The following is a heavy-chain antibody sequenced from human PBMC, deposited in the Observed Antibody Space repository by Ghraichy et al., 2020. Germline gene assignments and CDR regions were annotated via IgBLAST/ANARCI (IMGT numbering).Heavy chain of an antibody. V-gene: IGHV4-39*01. Sequence: SETLSLTCTVSGGSISSSSYYWGWIRQPPGKGLEWIGSIYYSGSTYYNPSLKSRVTISVDTSKNQFSLKLSSVTAADTAVYYCARHGGKSIRSWGQGTLVTVSS. J-gene: IGHJ5*02. CDR1: GGSISSSSYY. D-gene: IGHD2-21*01. CDR3: ARHGGKSIRS. CDR2: IYYSGST.